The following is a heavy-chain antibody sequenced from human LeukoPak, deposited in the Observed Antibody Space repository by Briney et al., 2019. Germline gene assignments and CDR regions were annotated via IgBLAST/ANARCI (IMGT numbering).Heavy chain of an antibody. Sequence: GESLKISCKGSGYSFTNYWIGWVRQMPGKGLEWMGIIYPGDPDTRYSPSFQGQVTISADKSISTAYLQWSSLRASETAMYYCARSGSLGTFDIWGQGTLVTVSS. CDR1: GYSFTNYW. V-gene: IGHV5-51*01. CDR3: ARSGSLGTFDI. D-gene: IGHD1-26*01. J-gene: IGHJ3*02. CDR2: IYPGDPDT.